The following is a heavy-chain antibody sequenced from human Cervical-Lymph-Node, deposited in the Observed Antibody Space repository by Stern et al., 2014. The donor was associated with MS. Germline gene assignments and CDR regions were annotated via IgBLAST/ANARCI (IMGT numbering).Heavy chain of an antibody. V-gene: IGHV3-33*01. CDR2: VWVDGTEE. D-gene: IGHD6-19*01. J-gene: IGHJ4*02. Sequence: VQLVESGGGVVQPGRSLRLSCAASGFTLSSYVMHWVRQAPGQGLEWVALVWVDGTEEYYADSVKGRFTISRDNSRNTLFLQMSSLRVEDTAVYYCARVPTSSGWSAVGGFDYWGQGTLVTVSS. CDR3: ARVPTSSGWSAVGGFDY. CDR1: GFTLSSYV.